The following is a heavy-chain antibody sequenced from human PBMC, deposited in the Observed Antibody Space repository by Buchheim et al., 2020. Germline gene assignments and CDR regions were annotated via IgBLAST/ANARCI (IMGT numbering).Heavy chain of an antibody. Sequence: QVQLQQWGAGLLKPSETLSLTCAVYGGSFSGYYWSWIRQPPGKGLEWIGEINHSGSTNYNPSLKSRVTISVDTSKNQLSLTLSSVTAADTSVYYCARGIVGATRGLFDYWGQGTL. D-gene: IGHD1-26*01. J-gene: IGHJ4*02. CDR2: INHSGST. CDR1: GGSFSGYY. V-gene: IGHV4-34*01. CDR3: ARGIVGATRGLFDY.